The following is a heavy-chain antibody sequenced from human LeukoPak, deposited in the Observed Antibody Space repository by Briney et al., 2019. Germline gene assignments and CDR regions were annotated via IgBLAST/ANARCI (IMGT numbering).Heavy chain of an antibody. V-gene: IGHV5-51*01. CDR2: IYPGDSDT. CDR3: ARHLGSSWTDDAFDI. J-gene: IGHJ3*02. Sequence: GESLKISCKGSGYNFTSYWIGWVRQMPGKGLEWMGIIYPGDSDTRYSPSFQGQVTISADKSISTAYLQWSSLKASDTAMYYCARHLGSSWTDDAFDIWGQGTMVTVSS. CDR1: GYNFTSYW. D-gene: IGHD6-13*01.